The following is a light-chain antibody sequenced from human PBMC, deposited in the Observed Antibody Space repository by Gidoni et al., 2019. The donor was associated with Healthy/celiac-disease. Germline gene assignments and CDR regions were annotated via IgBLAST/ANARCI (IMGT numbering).Light chain of an antibody. CDR3: QQYGSSPLT. CDR2: GAS. J-gene: IGKJ4*01. V-gene: IGKV3-20*01. CDR1: QSVSSSY. Sequence: EIVLTKSPGTLPLSPGERATLSCRASQSVSSSYFAWYQQKPGQAPRLLIYGASSRATGIPDRFSGSGSGTDFTLTISRLEPEDFAVYYCQQYGSSPLTFGGGTKVEIK.